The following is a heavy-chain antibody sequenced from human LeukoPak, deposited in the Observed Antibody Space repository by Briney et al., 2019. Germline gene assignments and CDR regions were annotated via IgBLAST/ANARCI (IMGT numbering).Heavy chain of an antibody. D-gene: IGHD3-10*01. V-gene: IGHV4-39*07. CDR3: ARVWFGELLYLDI. CDR1: GGSISSSSYY. CDR2: IYYSGST. J-gene: IGHJ6*04. Sequence: PSETLSLTCTVSGGSISSSSYYWGWIRQPPGKGLEWIGSIYYSGSTYYNPSLKSRVTISVDTSKNQFSLKLSSVTAADTAVYYCARVWFGELLYLDIWGKGTTVTVSS.